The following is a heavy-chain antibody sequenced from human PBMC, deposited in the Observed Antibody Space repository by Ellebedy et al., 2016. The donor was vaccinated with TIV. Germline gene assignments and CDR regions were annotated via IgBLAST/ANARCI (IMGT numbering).Heavy chain of an antibody. CDR3: ARDGGGMDV. J-gene: IGHJ6*02. CDR2: IKPRTGDT. CDR1: GYPFSGYF. V-gene: IGHV1-2*02. D-gene: IGHD3-10*01. Sequence: AASAKVSCKASGYPFSGYFIHWVRQAPGQGLEWMGWIKPRTGDTEYGQRFQGSVTMTRDTSISTAYMELTRVTSDDTAVYYCARDGGGMDVWGQGTTVIVSS.